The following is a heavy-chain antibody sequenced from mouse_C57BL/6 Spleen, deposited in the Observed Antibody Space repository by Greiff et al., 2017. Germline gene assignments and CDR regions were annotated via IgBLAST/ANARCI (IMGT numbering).Heavy chain of an antibody. CDR2: ISSGSSTI. V-gene: IGHV5-17*01. Sequence: VPLKVCGGGLVKPGGSLKLSCAASGFTFSDYGMHWVRQAPEKGLEWVAYISSGSSTIYYADTVKGRFTISGDNTKNTLFLQMTSLRSEDTAMYYWARTTVVASHYNAMDYWGQGTSVTVSS. CDR1: GFTFSDYG. J-gene: IGHJ4*01. CDR3: ARTTVVASHYNAMDY. D-gene: IGHD1-1*01.